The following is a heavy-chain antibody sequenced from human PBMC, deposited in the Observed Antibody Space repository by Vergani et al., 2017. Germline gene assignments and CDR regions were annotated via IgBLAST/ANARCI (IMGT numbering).Heavy chain of an antibody. V-gene: IGHV4-61*01. CDR3: ARDMIPAAYNWFDP. Sequence: QVQLQESGPGLVKPSETLSLTCTVSGGSVSSGSYYWSWIRQPPGKGLEWIGYIYYSGSTNYNPSLKSRVTISVDTSKNQFSLKLSSVTAADTAVYYCARDMIPAAYNWFDPWGQGTLVTVSS. CDR1: GGSVSSGSYY. CDR2: IYYSGST. J-gene: IGHJ5*02. D-gene: IGHD2-2*01.